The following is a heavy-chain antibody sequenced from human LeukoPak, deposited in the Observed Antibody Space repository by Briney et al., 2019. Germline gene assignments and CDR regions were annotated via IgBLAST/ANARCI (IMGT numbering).Heavy chain of an antibody. V-gene: IGHV3-53*04. CDR1: GFTVSSNY. D-gene: IGHD4-4*01. J-gene: IGHJ6*02. CDR2: IYSGGST. Sequence: GGSLRLSCAASGFTVSSNYMSWVRQAPGKGLERVSVIYSGGSTYYADSVKGRFTISRHNSKNTLYLQMNSLRAEDTAVYYCARDRAVTSTKIYGMDVWGQGTTVTVSS. CDR3: ARDRAVTSTKIYGMDV.